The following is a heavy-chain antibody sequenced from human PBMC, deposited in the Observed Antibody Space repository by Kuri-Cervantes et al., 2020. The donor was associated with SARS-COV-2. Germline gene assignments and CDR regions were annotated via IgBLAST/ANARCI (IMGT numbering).Heavy chain of an antibody. CDR3: ARGNKYLQH. CDR2: ISSSSSYT. J-gene: IGHJ1*01. CDR1: GFTFSSYS. V-gene: IGHV3-21*01. D-gene: IGHD1/OR15-1a*01. Sequence: GESLKISCAASGFTFSSYSMNWVRQAPGKGLEWVSSISSSSSYTYYADSVKGRFTISRDNAKNSLYLQMNSLRAEDTAVYYCARGNKYLQHWGQGTLVTVSS.